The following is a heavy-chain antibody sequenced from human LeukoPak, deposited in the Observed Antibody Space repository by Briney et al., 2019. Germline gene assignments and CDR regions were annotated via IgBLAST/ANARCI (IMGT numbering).Heavy chain of an antibody. D-gene: IGHD6-13*01. CDR1: GFTFRNYA. V-gene: IGHV3-23*01. CDR3: ARVGSSWSTEPYFDY. Sequence: GGSLRLSCAASGFTFRNYAMSWVRQAPGKGLEWVSGITATGGATYYADSVKGRFTISRDNSKNTLYLQMNSLRAEDTAVYFCARVGSSWSTEPYFDYWGQGTLATVSS. CDR2: ITATGGAT. J-gene: IGHJ4*02.